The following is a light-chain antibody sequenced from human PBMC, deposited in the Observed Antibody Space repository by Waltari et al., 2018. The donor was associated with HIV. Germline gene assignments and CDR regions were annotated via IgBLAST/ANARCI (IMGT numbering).Light chain of an antibody. Sequence: DIHMTQSPSTLFASVGDRVTITCRASQRIGSRLAWYQQRPGKPPKLLIYQASTLETGVPSRFGGTGSDTLFTLTISSLQPDDLATYFCQQYNSVPTFGQGTNVEIK. CDR2: QAS. CDR1: QRIGSR. CDR3: QQYNSVPT. J-gene: IGKJ2*01. V-gene: IGKV1-5*03.